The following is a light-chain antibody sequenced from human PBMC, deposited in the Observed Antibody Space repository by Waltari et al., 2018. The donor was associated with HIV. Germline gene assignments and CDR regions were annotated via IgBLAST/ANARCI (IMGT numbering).Light chain of an antibody. CDR3: ASFSMSSTLL. Sequence: QSVLTQPASVSGSPGQSITISCTGTTTDVGSQNFVPWYQQHPGDVPRRILYEVFKRPSGVSNRFYGSKSGNTASLTISGLQTEDEADYYCASFSMSSTLLFGGGTKVTVL. V-gene: IGLV2-14*01. CDR2: EVF. J-gene: IGLJ2*01. CDR1: TTDVGSQNF.